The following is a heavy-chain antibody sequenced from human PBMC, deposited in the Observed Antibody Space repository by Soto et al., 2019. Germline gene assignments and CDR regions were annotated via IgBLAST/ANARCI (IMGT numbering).Heavy chain of an antibody. V-gene: IGHV4-4*02. D-gene: IGHD2-21*02. CDR2: VYHTGDT. J-gene: IGHJ5*02. CDR3: AREIVTAGGTNYFDP. Sequence: ASETLSLTCGVSGGTVASSHWWSWVRQSPGRGLEWSGNVYHTGDTNFNPSLQSRVTFSVDKSNNQFSLRLTSVTAADTAVYFCAREIVTAGGTNYFDPWGPGTLVTVSS. CDR1: GGTVASSHW.